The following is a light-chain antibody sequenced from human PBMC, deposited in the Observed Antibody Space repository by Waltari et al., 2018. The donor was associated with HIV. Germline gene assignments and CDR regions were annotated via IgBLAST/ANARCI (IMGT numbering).Light chain of an antibody. CDR1: SSYVDTF. V-gene: IGLV2-11*01. CDR3: CSHAGNFIFA. CDR2: DVN. Sequence: QSALTQPHSVSGSPGQSLTISCTGPSSYVDTFVSWYQQHPGNAPKVIIYDVNKRPSGVPDRFSGSKSGNTAFLTISGLQAEDEAEYHCCSHAGNFIFAFGSGTKVTVL. J-gene: IGLJ1*01.